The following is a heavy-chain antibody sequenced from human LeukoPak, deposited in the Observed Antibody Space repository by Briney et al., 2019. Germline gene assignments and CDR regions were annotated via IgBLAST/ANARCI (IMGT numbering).Heavy chain of an antibody. D-gene: IGHD3-16*02. CDR2: MKQDGRDS. CDR1: GFTFSWYW. V-gene: IGHV3-7*01. J-gene: IGHJ4*02. Sequence: GGSLRLSCVASGFTFSWYWMSWVRQAPGKGLEWVANMKQDGRDSHYVDSVKGRFTISRGYAKKSVYLEMNSLRAEDTAVYYCAFGGVIAWYFDYWGQGTLVTVSS. CDR3: AFGGVIAWYFDY.